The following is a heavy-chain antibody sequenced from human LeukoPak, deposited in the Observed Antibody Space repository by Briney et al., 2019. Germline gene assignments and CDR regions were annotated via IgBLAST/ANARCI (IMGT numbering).Heavy chain of an antibody. CDR2: ISFDGSNK. D-gene: IGHD2-2*01. Sequence: PGRSLRLSCAASGFTFSSYAMHWVRQAPGKGLEWVALISFDGSNKYYADSVKGRFTISRDNSKNTLYLQMNSLRAEDTAVYYCAKDPSPLYCSSTSCSPYGMDVWGKGTTVTVSS. J-gene: IGHJ6*04. V-gene: IGHV3-30*18. CDR3: AKDPSPLYCSSTSCSPYGMDV. CDR1: GFTFSSYA.